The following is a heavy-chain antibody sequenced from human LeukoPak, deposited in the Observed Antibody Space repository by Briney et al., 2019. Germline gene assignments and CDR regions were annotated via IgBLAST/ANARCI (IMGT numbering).Heavy chain of an antibody. D-gene: IGHD6-13*01. CDR1: GYTFTSCG. Sequence: ASVKVSCKASGYTFTSCGISWVRQAPGQGLEWMGWISAYNGNTKYAQKLQGRVTMTTDTSTSTAYMEVRSLRSDDTAVYYCARTPTGVIEAAGNFDYWGQGTLVTVSS. CDR2: ISAYNGNT. CDR3: ARTPTGVIEAAGNFDY. J-gene: IGHJ4*02. V-gene: IGHV1-18*01.